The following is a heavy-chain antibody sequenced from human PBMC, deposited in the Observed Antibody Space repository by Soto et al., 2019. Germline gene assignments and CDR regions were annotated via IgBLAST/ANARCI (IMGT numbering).Heavy chain of an antibody. CDR3: AHKGLLGARPKNYYYYMDV. Sequence: SGPTLVNPTQTLTLTCTFSGFSLSTSGVGVGWIRQPPGKALEWLALIYWDDDKRYSPSLKSRLTITKDTSKNQVVLTMTNMDPVDTATYYCAHKGLLGARPKNYYYYMDVWAKGPRSPSP. D-gene: IGHD6-6*01. V-gene: IGHV2-5*02. CDR2: IYWDDDK. CDR1: GFSLSTSGVG. J-gene: IGHJ6*03.